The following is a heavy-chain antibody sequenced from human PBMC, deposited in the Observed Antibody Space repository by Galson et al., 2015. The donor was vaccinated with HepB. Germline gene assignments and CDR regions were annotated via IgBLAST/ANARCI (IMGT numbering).Heavy chain of an antibody. V-gene: IGHV3-53*01. CDR3: ARGFEYSSSSGRLDV. CDR2: IYSSGNT. J-gene: IGHJ6*04. Sequence: SLRLSCAVSGFTVTSSYMSWVRQAPGKGLEWVALIYSSGNTYSADSVKDRFTISRDISKNTLYLQMNSLRGEDTAVYYCARGFEYSSSSGRLDVWGKGTTVIVSS. D-gene: IGHD6-6*01. CDR1: GFTVTSSY.